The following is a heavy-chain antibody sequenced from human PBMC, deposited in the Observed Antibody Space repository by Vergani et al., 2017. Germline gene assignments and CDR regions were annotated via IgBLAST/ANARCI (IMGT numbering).Heavy chain of an antibody. Sequence: EVQLLESGGGLVQPGGSLRLSCAASGFTFSSYAMSWVRQAPGKGLEWVSAISGSGGSTYYADSVKGRFTISRDNSKNTLYLQMNSLRAEDTAVYYCARARIAATPTPDAFDIWGQGTMVTVSS. CDR3: ARARIAATPTPDAFDI. V-gene: IGHV3-23*01. D-gene: IGHD2-15*01. CDR1: GFTFSSYA. J-gene: IGHJ3*02. CDR2: ISGSGGST.